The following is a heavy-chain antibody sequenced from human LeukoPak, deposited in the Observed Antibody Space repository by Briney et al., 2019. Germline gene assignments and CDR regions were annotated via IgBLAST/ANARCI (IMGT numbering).Heavy chain of an antibody. CDR1: GGSFSGYY. D-gene: IGHD2-2*01. CDR3: ARVPIPVVPAATDAFDI. V-gene: IGHV4-34*01. J-gene: IGHJ3*02. Sequence: SETLSFTCAVYGGSFSGYYWSWIRQPPGKGLEWIGEINHSGSTNYNPSLKSRVTISVDTSKNQFSLKLSSVTAADTAVYYCARVPIPVVPAATDAFDIWGQGTMVTVS. CDR2: INHSGST.